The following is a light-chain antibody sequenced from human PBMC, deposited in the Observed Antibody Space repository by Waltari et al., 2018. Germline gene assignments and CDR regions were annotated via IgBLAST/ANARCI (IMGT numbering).Light chain of an antibody. Sequence: QSVLTQPPSASGTPGQRVTISCSGSSSNIGSNTVNWYQQLPGTAPKLLIYSNNLRPSGVPDRLSGPKSGTSASLAISGLQSEDEADYYCAAWDDSLNSNWVFGGGTKLTVL. CDR1: SSNIGSNT. J-gene: IGLJ3*02. CDR3: AAWDDSLNSNWV. V-gene: IGLV1-44*01. CDR2: SNN.